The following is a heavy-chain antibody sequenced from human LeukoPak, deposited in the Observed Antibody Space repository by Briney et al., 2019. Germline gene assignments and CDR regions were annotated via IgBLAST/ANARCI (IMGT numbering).Heavy chain of an antibody. CDR1: GFTVSSNY. CDR2: IYSGGST. V-gene: IGHV3-66*01. CDR3: ASRYCSSTSCYGVYFDY. J-gene: IGHJ4*02. D-gene: IGHD2-2*01. Sequence: GGSLRLSCAASGFTVSSNYMSWVRQAPEKGLEWVSVIYSGGSTYYADSVKGRFTISRDNSKNTLYLQMNSLRAEDTAVYYCASRYCSSTSCYGVYFDYWGQGTLVTVSS.